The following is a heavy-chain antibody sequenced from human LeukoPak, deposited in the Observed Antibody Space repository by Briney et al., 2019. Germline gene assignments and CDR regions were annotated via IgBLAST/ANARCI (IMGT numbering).Heavy chain of an antibody. D-gene: IGHD3-3*01. V-gene: IGHV3-23*01. J-gene: IGHJ4*02. Sequence: GGSLRLSCAASGFTFSNYGLSWVRQAPGKGLEWVSGITGSGGSTYYADSVKGRFTISRDNSKNTLYLRMNSLRAEDTAIYYCARDERLLSFLKWGQGTLVTVSS. CDR3: ARDERLLSFLK. CDR2: ITGSGGST. CDR1: GFTFSNYG.